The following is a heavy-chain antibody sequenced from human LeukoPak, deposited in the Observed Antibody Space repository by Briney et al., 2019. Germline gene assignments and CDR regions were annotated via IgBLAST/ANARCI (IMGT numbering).Heavy chain of an antibody. Sequence: VSVKVSCKTSGYTLSGWYMHWVRQAPGQGLEWMGWINPNSGGTNYAQKFQGWVTMTRDTSISTAYMELSRLRSDDTAVYYCARDPGGSGDYYFDYWGQGTLVTVSS. D-gene: IGHD3-10*01. CDR2: INPNSGGT. V-gene: IGHV1-2*04. CDR3: ARDPGGSGDYYFDY. CDR1: GYTLSGWY. J-gene: IGHJ4*02.